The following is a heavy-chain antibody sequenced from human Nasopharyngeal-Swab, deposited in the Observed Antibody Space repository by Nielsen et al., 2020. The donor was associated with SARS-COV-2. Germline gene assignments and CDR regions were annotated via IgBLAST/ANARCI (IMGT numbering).Heavy chain of an antibody. Sequence: SETLSLTCTVSGGSISSYYWSWIRQPPGKGLEWIAYIYYSGNTKFNPSLKSRVTISVDTSKNQFSLKLSSVTAADTAVYYCARVGAGGYYEYYFDYWGQGTLVTVSS. CDR3: ARVGAGGYYEYYFDY. V-gene: IGHV4-59*01. J-gene: IGHJ4*02. CDR2: IYYSGNT. D-gene: IGHD3-22*01. CDR1: GGSISSYY.